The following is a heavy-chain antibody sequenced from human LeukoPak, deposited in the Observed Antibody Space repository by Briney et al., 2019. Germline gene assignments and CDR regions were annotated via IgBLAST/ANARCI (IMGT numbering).Heavy chain of an antibody. CDR2: ISAYNGNT. CDR1: GYTFTSYG. J-gene: IGHJ6*03. Sequence: GASVKVSCKASGYTFTSYGISWVRQAPGQGLEWMGWISAYNGNTNYAQKLQGRVTMTTDTSTSTAYMELRSLRSDDTAVYYCARHGSGSSRHSGYYYYMDVWGKGTTVTVSS. D-gene: IGHD3-10*01. CDR3: ARHGSGSSRHSGYYYYMDV. V-gene: IGHV1-18*01.